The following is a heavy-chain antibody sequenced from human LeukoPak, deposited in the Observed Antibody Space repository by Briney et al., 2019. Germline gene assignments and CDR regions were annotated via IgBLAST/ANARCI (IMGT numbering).Heavy chain of an antibody. D-gene: IGHD5-12*01. J-gene: IGHJ4*02. V-gene: IGHV4-61*01. CDR1: GDSVSIVNYY. CDR2: IYYSGGT. Sequence: PSETLSLTYTVPGDSVSIVNYYWSWIRQPPGKGLEWIEYIYYSGGTNYTPSLKSRVTISADTSNNQVSLKLVSVTAADTAMYYCARAKDAGYAPEVSLNYWGQGTLVTVSS. CDR3: ARAKDAGYAPEVSLNY.